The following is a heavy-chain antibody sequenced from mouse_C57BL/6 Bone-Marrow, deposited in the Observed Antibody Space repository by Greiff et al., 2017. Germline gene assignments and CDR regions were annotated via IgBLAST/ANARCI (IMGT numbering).Heavy chain of an antibody. CDR2: IYPRSGNT. CDR3: ARCSYPYYFDY. D-gene: IGHD6-1*01. Sequence: QVQLKQSGAELARPGASVKLSCKASGYTFTSYGISWVKQRTGQGLEWIGEIYPRSGNTYYNEKFKGKATLTADKSSSTAYMELRSLTSEDSAVYFCARCSYPYYFDYWGQGTTLTVSS. J-gene: IGHJ2*01. CDR1: GYTFTSYG. V-gene: IGHV1-81*01.